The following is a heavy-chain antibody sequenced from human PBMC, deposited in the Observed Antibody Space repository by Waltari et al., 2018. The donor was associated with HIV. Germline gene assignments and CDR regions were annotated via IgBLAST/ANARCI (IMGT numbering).Heavy chain of an antibody. CDR2: ISFDGSVK. CDR3: ARNAGIVGGTPLVDS. J-gene: IGHJ4*02. V-gene: IGHV3-30*01. D-gene: IGHD1-26*01. CDR1: GFTLSTFI. Sequence: QVQLVESGGGVVQPGRSLRLSCAASGFTLSTFIMYWVRQAPGKGLEWVAIISFDGSVKSYADSVKGRFTISRDKSKNTLFLQMNSLRDEDTALYYCARNAGIVGGTPLVDSWGQGTLVTVSS.